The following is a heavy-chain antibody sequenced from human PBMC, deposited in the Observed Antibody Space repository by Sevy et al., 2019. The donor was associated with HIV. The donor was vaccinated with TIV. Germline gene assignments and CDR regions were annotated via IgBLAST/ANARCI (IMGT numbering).Heavy chain of an antibody. CDR3: ARTPIRPSGGQGWIDP. V-gene: IGHV4-4*02. D-gene: IGHD3-16*01. Sequence: SETLSLTCAVSGESMSTSNWWSWVRQTAEKGLQWIGEIYHTGSTKYNPSLKSRVTISLDKSKNQFSLNLMSVTAADTAVYYCARTPIRPSGGQGWIDPWGRGTLVTVSS. J-gene: IGHJ5*02. CDR2: IYHTGST. CDR1: GESMSTSNW.